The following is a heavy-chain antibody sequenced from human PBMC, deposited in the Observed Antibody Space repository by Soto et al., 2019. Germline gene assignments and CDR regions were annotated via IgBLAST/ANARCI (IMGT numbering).Heavy chain of an antibody. V-gene: IGHV1-46*03. CDR2: INPSGGST. Sequence: QVQLVQSGAEVKKPGASVKVSCKASGYTFTGYYMHWVRQAPGQGLELLAIINPSGGSTSYAQKFQGRVTMTRDTSTNTVSMELTSLRSEDTAVYYCARGRVAVAGTYYLDYWGQGTLVTVSS. J-gene: IGHJ4*02. CDR3: ARGRVAVAGTYYLDY. CDR1: GYTFTGYY. D-gene: IGHD6-19*01.